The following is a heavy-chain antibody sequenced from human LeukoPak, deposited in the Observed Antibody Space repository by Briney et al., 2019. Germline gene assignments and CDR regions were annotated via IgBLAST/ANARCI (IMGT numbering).Heavy chain of an antibody. J-gene: IGHJ4*02. CDR2: IYYSGST. V-gene: IGHV4-39*01. D-gene: IGHD6-6*01. CDR1: GGSISSSSYY. Sequence: SETLSLTCTASGGSISSSSYYWGWIRQPPGKGLEWIGSIYYSGSTYYNPSLKSRVTISVDTSKNQFSLKLSSVTAADTAVYYCARPGGSSFGFDYWGQGTLVTVSS. CDR3: ARPGGSSFGFDY.